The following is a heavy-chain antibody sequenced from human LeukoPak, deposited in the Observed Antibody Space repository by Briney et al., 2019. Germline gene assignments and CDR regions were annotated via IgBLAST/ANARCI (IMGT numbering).Heavy chain of an antibody. CDR3: AKDGQAFSYGPGHRFDY. J-gene: IGHJ4*02. D-gene: IGHD3-10*01. CDR1: GFAFSRYA. V-gene: IGHV3-23*01. CDR2: ITGSGGST. Sequence: GGSLRLSCAGSGFAFSRYALSWVRQAPGEGLEWVSTITGSGGSTYYADSVKGRFTISRDNSKNTLYLQMNSLRAEDTAVYSCAKDGQAFSYGPGHRFDYWGQGTLVTVSS.